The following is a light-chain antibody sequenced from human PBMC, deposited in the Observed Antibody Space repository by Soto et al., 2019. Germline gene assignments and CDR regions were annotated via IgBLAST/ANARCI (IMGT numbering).Light chain of an antibody. CDR3: QQLNSYPIT. V-gene: IGKV3-15*01. CDR1: QSVSSN. J-gene: IGKJ5*01. CDR2: DAS. Sequence: EIVMTQSPATLSVSPGESATLSCRASQSVSSNLAWHQQKPGQAPRILMYDASTRATGISARFSGSGSGTDFTLTISSLQSEDFATYYCQQLNSYPITFGQGTLLEIK.